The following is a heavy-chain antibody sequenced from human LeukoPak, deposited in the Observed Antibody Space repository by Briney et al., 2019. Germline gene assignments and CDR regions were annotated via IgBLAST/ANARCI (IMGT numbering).Heavy chain of an antibody. J-gene: IGHJ4*02. CDR1: GXTFSSYA. CDR2: ISGSGTST. D-gene: IGHD2-15*01. Sequence: GGSLRLSCAASGXTFSSYAMSWVRQAPGKGLEWVSSISGSGTSTFYADSVMGHITISRDNSKNTLSLQMNSLRAEDTAMYYCAKEVCSSGGSCPLDYWGQGTLVTVSS. CDR3: AKEVCSSGGSCPLDY. V-gene: IGHV3-23*01.